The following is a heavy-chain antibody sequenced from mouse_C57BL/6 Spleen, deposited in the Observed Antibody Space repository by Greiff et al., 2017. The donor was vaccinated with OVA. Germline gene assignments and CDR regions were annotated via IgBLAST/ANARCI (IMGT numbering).Heavy chain of an antibody. CDR1: GYSITSGYY. CDR3: ATKRFAY. CDR2: ISYDGSN. J-gene: IGHJ3*01. Sequence: KLQESGPGLVKPSQSLSLTCSVTGYSITSGYYWNWIRQFPGNKLEWMGYISYDGSNNYNPSLKNRISITRDTSKNQFFLKLNSVTTEDTATYYCATKRFAYWGQGTLVTVSA. V-gene: IGHV3-6*01.